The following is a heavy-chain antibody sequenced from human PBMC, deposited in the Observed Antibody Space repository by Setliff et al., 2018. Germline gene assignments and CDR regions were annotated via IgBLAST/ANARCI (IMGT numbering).Heavy chain of an antibody. CDR2: IYYSGTT. J-gene: IGHJ3*01. V-gene: IGHV4-59*01. Sequence: TVSGGSISSDYWSWIRQSPGKGLEWIGYIYYSGTTNYNPSLKSRVIISVDTSKTQFSLRLSSVTAADTAVYFCARGCSSGSCYPHDVWGQGTMVTVSS. D-gene: IGHD2-15*01. CDR1: GGSISSDY. CDR3: ARGCSSGSCYPHDV.